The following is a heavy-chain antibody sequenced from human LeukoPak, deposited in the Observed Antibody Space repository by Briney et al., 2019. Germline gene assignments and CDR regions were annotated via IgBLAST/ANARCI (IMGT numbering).Heavy chain of an antibody. CDR3: ARGYYGDYDAFDI. CDR1: GFAFSSYW. J-gene: IGHJ3*02. D-gene: IGHD4-17*01. V-gene: IGHV3-7*03. CDR2: IKQDGSEK. Sequence: GGSLRLSCAASGFAFSSYWMSWVRQAPGKGLEWVANIKQDGSEKYYVDSVKGRFTISRDNAKNSLYLQMNSLRAEDTAVYYCARGYYGDYDAFDIWGQGTMVTVSS.